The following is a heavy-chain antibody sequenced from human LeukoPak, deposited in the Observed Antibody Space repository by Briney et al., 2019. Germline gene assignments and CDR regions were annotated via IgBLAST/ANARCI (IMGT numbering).Heavy chain of an antibody. CDR2: IGGGGGTT. CDR3: ASEISSGYYPDWYFDL. J-gene: IGHJ2*01. D-gene: IGHD3-22*01. Sequence: GGSLSLSCAASGFTFGSYAMNLVRQAPGTGLEWVSGIGGGGGTTFYAESVKGRFTISRANSKSTLYLQMNSLRAEDTAVYYCASEISSGYYPDWYFDLWGRGNLVTVSS. V-gene: IGHV3-23*01. CDR1: GFTFGSYA.